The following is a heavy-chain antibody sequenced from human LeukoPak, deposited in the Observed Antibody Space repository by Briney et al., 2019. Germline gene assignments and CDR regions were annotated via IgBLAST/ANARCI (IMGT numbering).Heavy chain of an antibody. D-gene: IGHD4-11*01. CDR2: ISRSGSTK. CDR3: TGHHQAYSRTY. V-gene: IGHV3-11*04. J-gene: IGHJ4*02. CDR1: GFTFSDYN. Sequence: PGGSLRLSCAASGFTFSDYNMRCIRQAPGKGLEWVSSISRSGSTKYYADSVKGRFTISRDNAKDTLYLQMNSLRAEDTAVYYCTGHHQAYSRTYWGQGTLVTVSS.